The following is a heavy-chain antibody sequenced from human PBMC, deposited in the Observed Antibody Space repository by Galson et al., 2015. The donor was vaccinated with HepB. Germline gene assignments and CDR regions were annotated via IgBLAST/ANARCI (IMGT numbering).Heavy chain of an antibody. D-gene: IGHD6-19*01. J-gene: IGHJ4*02. V-gene: IGHV3-30*04. Sequence: SLRLSCAASGFTFSSYAMHWVRQAPGKGLEWVAVISYDGSNKYYADSVKGRFTISRDNSKNTLYLQMNSLRAEDTAVYYCARDRGLEAVAGYYFDYWGQGTLVTVSS. CDR2: ISYDGSNK. CDR1: GFTFSSYA. CDR3: ARDRGLEAVAGYYFDY.